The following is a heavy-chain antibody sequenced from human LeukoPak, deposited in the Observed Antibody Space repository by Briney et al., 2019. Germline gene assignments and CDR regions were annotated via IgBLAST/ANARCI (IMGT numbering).Heavy chain of an antibody. V-gene: IGHV3-53*04. CDR3: ARAGPVYYYYGMHV. J-gene: IGHJ6*04. CDR2: IYSGGST. D-gene: IGHD3-10*01. CDR1: GFTVSSNY. Sequence: PGGSLRLSCAASGFTVSSNYMSWVRQAPGKGLGWVSVIYSGGSTYYVYSVKGRFTISRHNAKNTLYLQMNSLRAEDTAVYYCARAGPVYYYYGMHVWEKGTRVTVS.